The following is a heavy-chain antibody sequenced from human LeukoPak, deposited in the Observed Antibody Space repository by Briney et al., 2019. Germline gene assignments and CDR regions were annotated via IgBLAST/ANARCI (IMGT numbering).Heavy chain of an antibody. J-gene: IGHJ6*03. CDR3: AKSGGSCSGGSCYYYYYMDV. Sequence: GGSLRLSCAASGFTFSSYASSWVRRAPGKGLEWVSTISGSGGSTYYADSVKGRFTISRDNSKNTLYLQMNSLRAEDTAVYYCAKSGGSCSGGSCYYYYYMDVWDKGTTVTVSS. CDR1: GFTFSSYA. V-gene: IGHV3-23*01. CDR2: ISGSGGST. D-gene: IGHD2-15*01.